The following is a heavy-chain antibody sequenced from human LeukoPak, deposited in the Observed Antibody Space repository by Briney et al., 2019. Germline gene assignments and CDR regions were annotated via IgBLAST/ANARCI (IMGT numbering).Heavy chain of an antibody. V-gene: IGHV3-21*01. CDR3: ARATYSTDAFDI. D-gene: IGHD6-13*01. CDR1: GFTFSSYS. Sequence: KSGGSLRLSCAASGFTFSSYSMNWVRQAPGKGLEWVSSISSSSSYIYYADSVKGRFTIPRDNAKNSLYLQMNSLRAEDTAVYYCARATYSTDAFDIWGQGTMVTVSS. J-gene: IGHJ3*02. CDR2: ISSSSSYI.